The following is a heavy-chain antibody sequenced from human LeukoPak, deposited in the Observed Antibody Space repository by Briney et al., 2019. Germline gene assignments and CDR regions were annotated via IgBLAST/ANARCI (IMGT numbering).Heavy chain of an antibody. CDR2: ISSSSGYI. J-gene: IGHJ4*02. D-gene: IGHD1-26*01. V-gene: IGHV3-21*06. CDR1: GGSFSTYY. Sequence: ETLSLTCAVYGGSFSTYYWSWIREPPGKGVEGVSSISSSSGYIYYADSVKGRFTISRDNANNSLYLQMNNLRAEDTAVYYCARDSEKWELLNYFDDWGQGTLVTVSS. CDR3: ARDSEKWELLNYFDD.